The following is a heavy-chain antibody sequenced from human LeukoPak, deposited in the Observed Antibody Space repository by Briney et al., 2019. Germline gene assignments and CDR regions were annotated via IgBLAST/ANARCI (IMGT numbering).Heavy chain of an antibody. D-gene: IGHD3-22*01. Sequence: SETLSLTCTVSGGSISSYYWSWIRQPAGKGLEWIGRIYTSGSTNYNPSLKGRVTMSVDTSKNQFSLKLSSVTAADTAVYYCARSPPSGYYYYGMDVWGQGTTVTVSS. CDR3: ARSPPSGYYYYGMDV. J-gene: IGHJ6*02. CDR1: GGSISSYY. V-gene: IGHV4-4*07. CDR2: IYTSGST.